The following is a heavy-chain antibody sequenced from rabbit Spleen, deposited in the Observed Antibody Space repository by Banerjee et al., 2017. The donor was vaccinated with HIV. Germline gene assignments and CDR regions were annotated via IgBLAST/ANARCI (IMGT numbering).Heavy chain of an antibody. Sequence: EQLLESGGGLVKPEGSLTLTCIASGVSFSGNSYMCWVRQAPGKGLEWIACIDTGSSGFTYFASWAKGRFTISKTSSTTVTLQMTSLTAADTATYFCARDTSSSFSSYGMDLWGPGTLVTVS. J-gene: IGHJ6*01. V-gene: IGHV1S45*01. D-gene: IGHD1-1*01. CDR2: IDTGSSGFT. CDR3: ARDTSSSFSSYGMDL. CDR1: GVSFSGNSY.